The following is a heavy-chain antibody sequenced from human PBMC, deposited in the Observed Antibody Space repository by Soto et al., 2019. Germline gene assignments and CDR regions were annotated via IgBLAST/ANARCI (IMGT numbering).Heavy chain of an antibody. CDR2: ISSSSSYI. D-gene: IGHD6-13*01. Sequence: GGSLRLSCAASGFTFSSYSMNWVRQAPGKGLEWVSSISSSSSYIYYADSVKGRFTISRDNAKNSLYLQMNSLRAEDTAVYYCARALSSSWYWFDPWGQGTLVTVSS. V-gene: IGHV3-21*01. CDR3: ARALSSSWYWFDP. CDR1: GFTFSSYS. J-gene: IGHJ5*02.